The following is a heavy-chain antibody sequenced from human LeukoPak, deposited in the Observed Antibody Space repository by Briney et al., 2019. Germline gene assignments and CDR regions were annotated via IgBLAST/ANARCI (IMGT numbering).Heavy chain of an antibody. V-gene: IGHV3-74*01. J-gene: IGHJ6*02. Sequence: HPGGSLRLSCVASGFTFSSYWMHWVRQDPTKGLVWVSRINGDGRNINYADSVRGRFTISRDNAKNTLSLQMNTLRVEDPAVYYCTRDLMDYDVSTGLHHYYMDVWGQGTTVTVSS. D-gene: IGHD3-9*01. CDR1: GFTFSSYW. CDR3: TRDLMDYDVSTGLHHYYMDV. CDR2: INGDGRNI.